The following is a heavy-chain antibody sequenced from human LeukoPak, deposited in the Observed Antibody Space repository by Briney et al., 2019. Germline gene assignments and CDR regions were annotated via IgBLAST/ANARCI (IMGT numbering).Heavy chain of an antibody. D-gene: IGHD6-13*01. CDR3: ARAGGEQQLFYPPTLYNWFDP. J-gene: IGHJ5*02. V-gene: IGHV1-46*01. Sequence: ASVKVSCKASGYTFTSYYMHWVRQAPGQGLEWMGIINPSGGSTSYAQKFQGRVTMTTDTSTSTAYMELRSLRSDDTAVYYCARAGGEQQLFYPPTLYNWFDPWGQGTLVTVSS. CDR1: GYTFTSYY. CDR2: INPSGGST.